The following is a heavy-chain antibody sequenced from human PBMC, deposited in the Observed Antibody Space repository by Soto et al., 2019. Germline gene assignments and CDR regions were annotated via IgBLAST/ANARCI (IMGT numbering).Heavy chain of an antibody. D-gene: IGHD6-19*01. CDR1: SGSISSSNW. CDR3: ARASDSGWYFDS. Sequence: QMQLQESGPGLVKPSGTLSLTCVGSSGSISSSNWWSWVRQAPGKGLEWLGEISHSGGTNNNPSLKSRVTMSLDKHRNQVSRRLSSVTAADTAVYYCARASDSGWYFDSWGQGTLVTVSS. CDR2: ISHSGGT. J-gene: IGHJ4*02. V-gene: IGHV4-4*02.